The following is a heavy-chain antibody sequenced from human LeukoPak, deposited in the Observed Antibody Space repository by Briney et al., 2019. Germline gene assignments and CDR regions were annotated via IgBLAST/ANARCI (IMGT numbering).Heavy chain of an antibody. V-gene: IGHV3-21*01. J-gene: IGHJ4*02. CDR3: ARARTLDY. D-gene: IGHD2/OR15-2a*01. Sequence: GGSLRLSCAASGFTFSTYAISWVRQAPGKGLEWVSCISSTSNYIFYADSVRGRFTISRDNAKNSLYLQMDSLRAEDTAVYYCARARTLDYWGQGTLVTVSS. CDR2: ISSTSNYI. CDR1: GFTFSTYA.